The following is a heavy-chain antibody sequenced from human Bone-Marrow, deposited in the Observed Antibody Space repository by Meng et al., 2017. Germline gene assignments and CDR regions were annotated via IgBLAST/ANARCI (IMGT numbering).Heavy chain of an antibody. CDR3: TRDGYSDCSRTSCFDF. J-gene: IGHJ4*02. V-gene: IGHV7-4-1*02. D-gene: IGHD2-2*01. CDR1: GYTLSRYA. CDR2: ISTNNGNP. Sequence: QLVQSGSELGKPGASVKVSCKASGYTLSRYAINWLRQAPGQGLEWMGWISTNNGNPTYAQGFTGRFVFSLDTSVSTAYLQISTLKADDTAVYYCTRDGYSDCSRTSCFDFWGQGTLVTVSS.